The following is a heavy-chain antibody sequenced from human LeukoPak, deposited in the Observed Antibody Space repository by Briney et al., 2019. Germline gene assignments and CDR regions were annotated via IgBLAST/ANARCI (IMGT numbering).Heavy chain of an antibody. Sequence: PSGTLSLTCAVSGGSITSNNWWNWVRQPPGKGLEWIGEIHHSGSTNYNPSLKSRLTMSVDKSKNQFSLRLSSMTAADTAVYYCAREREDDYFDYWGQGTLVTVSS. V-gene: IGHV4-4*02. CDR2: IHHSGST. J-gene: IGHJ4*02. CDR3: AREREDDYFDY. CDR1: GGSITSNNW. D-gene: IGHD5-24*01.